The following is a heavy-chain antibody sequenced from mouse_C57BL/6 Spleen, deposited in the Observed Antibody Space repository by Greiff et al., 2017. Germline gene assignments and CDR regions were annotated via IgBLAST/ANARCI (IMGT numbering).Heavy chain of an antibody. Sequence: EVKLQESGPGLVKPSPSLSLTCSVTGYSITSGYYWNWIRQFPGNKLEWMGYISYDGSNNYNPYLKNPISITRDTSKDQFYLKLNSVTTEDTATYYCAREGSNYYFDYWGQGTTLTVSS. CDR1: GYSITSGYY. CDR2: ISYDGSN. D-gene: IGHD2-5*01. V-gene: IGHV3-6*01. CDR3: AREGSNYYFDY. J-gene: IGHJ2*01.